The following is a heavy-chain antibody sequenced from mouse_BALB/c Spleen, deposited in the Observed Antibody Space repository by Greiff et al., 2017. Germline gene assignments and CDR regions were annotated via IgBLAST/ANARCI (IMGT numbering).Heavy chain of an antibody. CDR2: IYPGDGDT. J-gene: IGHJ4*01. CDR1: GYAFSSYW. Sequence: VQLQQSGAELVRPGSSVKISCKASGYAFSSYWMNWVKQRPGQGLEWIGQIYPGDGDTNYNGKFKGKATLTADKSSSTAYMQLSSLTSEDSAVYFCASRIPTNYYAMGYWGQGTSVTVSS. CDR3: ASRIPTNYYAMGY. V-gene: IGHV1-80*01. D-gene: IGHD5-2*01.